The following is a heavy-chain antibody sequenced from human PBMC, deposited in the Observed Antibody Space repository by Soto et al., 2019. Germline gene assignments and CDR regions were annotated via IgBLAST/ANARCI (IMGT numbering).Heavy chain of an antibody. J-gene: IGHJ6*02. CDR3: ARRDCTGAYCYSWPFNYGVDV. CDR2: IWYDGSNK. D-gene: IGHD2-15*01. Sequence: QVQLVESGGGVVQPGGSLRLSCTTSGFTFNTYGMHWVRQAPGKGLEWVAIIWYDGSNKYYADSVKGRFTISRDNSKNTLYLQNSILRAEDTALYYCARRDCTGAYCYSWPFNYGVDVWGQGTTVTVSS. CDR1: GFTFNTYG. V-gene: IGHV3-33*08.